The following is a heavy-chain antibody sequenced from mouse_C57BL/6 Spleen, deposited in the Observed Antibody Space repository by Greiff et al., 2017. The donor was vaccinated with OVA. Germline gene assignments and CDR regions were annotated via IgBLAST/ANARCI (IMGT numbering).Heavy chain of an antibody. CDR2: IYPRSGNT. D-gene: IGHD2-4*01. J-gene: IGHJ2*01. CDR1: GYTFTSYG. CDR3: ARLYDYDGNYFDY. Sequence: VQGVESGAELARPGASVKLSCKASGYTFTSYGISWVKQRTGQGLEWIGEIYPRSGNTYYNEKFKGKATLTADKSSSTAYMALRSLTSEDSAVYLCARLYDYDGNYFDYWGQGTTLTVSA. V-gene: IGHV1-81*01.